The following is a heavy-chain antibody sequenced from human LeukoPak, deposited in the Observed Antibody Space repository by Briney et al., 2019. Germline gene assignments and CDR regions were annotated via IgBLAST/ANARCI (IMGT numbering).Heavy chain of an antibody. CDR1: GFTFSSYS. Sequence: GGSLRLSCAASGFTFSSYSMNWVRQAPGKGLEWVSSISSSSSYIYYADSVKGRFTISRDNAKNSLYLQMNSLRAEDTAVYYCARDVRQWELAGNFDYWGQGTLVTVSS. J-gene: IGHJ4*02. CDR2: ISSSSSYI. V-gene: IGHV3-21*01. D-gene: IGHD1-26*01. CDR3: ARDVRQWELAGNFDY.